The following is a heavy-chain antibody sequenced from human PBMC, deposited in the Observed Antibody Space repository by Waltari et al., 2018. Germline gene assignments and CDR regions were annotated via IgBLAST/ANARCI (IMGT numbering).Heavy chain of an antibody. CDR2: FYNNGKT. D-gene: IGHD3-16*01. CDR1: GSSITPGGSA. CDR3: ALMGVPGATGWFDP. J-gene: IGHJ5*02. Sequence: QVQLQESGSGLGKPSQTLSLTCAVSGSSITPGGSAWSWIRQPPGKGLEWIGYFYNNGKTYYNPSLKSRITMSLDRAKKQFSLTLTSVTAADTAVYYCALMGVPGATGWFDPWGQGILVTVSS. V-gene: IGHV4-30-2*01.